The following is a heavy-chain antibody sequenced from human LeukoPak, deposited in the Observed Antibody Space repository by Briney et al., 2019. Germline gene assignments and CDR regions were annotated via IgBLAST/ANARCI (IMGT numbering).Heavy chain of an antibody. D-gene: IGHD4-17*01. CDR3: ARSFGDYVPEYFHH. CDR2: MYSGGTT. J-gene: IGHJ1*01. CDR1: GFTVSSSY. V-gene: IGHV3-66*01. Sequence: GSLRLSCTGSGFTVSSSYMSWVRQTPGKGLEWVSVMYSGGTTYYADSVKGRFTISRDSSKNTVNLQMNSLRVEDTAVYYCARSFGDYVPEYFHHWGQGTLVTVSS.